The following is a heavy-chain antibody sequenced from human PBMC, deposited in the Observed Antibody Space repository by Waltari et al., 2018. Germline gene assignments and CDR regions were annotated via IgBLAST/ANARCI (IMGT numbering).Heavy chain of an antibody. CDR3: ARDRLRMGFDP. CDR1: GGSISSGSYY. D-gene: IGHD5-12*01. Sequence: QVQLQESGPGLVKPSQTLSLTCTVSGGSISSGSYYWSWIRQPAGQGLEWIGYIYPSGSTNYNPSLKSRVTISVDTSKNQFSLKLSSVTAADTAVYYCARDRLRMGFDPWGQGTLVTVSS. V-gene: IGHV4-61*09. CDR2: IYPSGST. J-gene: IGHJ5*02.